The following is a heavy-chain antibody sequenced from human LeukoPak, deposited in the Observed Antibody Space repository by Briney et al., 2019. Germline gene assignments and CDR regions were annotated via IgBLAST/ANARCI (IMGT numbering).Heavy chain of an antibody. J-gene: IGHJ6*02. V-gene: IGHV5-51*01. CDR3: ARYSSGWYIRYYYYGMDV. CDR1: GYSFTSYW. Sequence: ASVKVSCKASGYSFTSYWIGWVRQMPGKGLEWMGIIYPGDSDTRYSPSFQGQVTISADKSISTAYLQWSSLKASDTAMYYCARYSSGWYIRYYYYGMDVWGQGTTVTVSS. CDR2: IYPGDSDT. D-gene: IGHD6-19*01.